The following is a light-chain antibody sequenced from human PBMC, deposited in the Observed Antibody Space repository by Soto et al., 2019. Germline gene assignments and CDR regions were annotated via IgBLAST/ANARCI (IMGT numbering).Light chain of an antibody. J-gene: IGKJ1*01. V-gene: IGKV3-15*01. Sequence: EIVMTQSPATLSVSPGERATLSCRASQSVSSNLAWYQQKPGQAPRLLIYGASTRATGSPARFSGSGSGTAFTLTISSLQSEDFAVYYCQQYNNWPPWTFGQGTKVEIK. CDR2: GAS. CDR1: QSVSSN. CDR3: QQYNNWPPWT.